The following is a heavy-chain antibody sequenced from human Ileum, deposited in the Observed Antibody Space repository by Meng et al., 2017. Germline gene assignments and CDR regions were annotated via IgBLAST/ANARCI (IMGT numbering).Heavy chain of an antibody. J-gene: IGHJ5*02. CDR2: INTDGSDT. CDR1: GFTFSSYW. Sequence: GDLREGFVLPGGSLRLSCSASGFTFSSYWMHWVRQAPGKGLVWVARINTDGSDTRYADSVKGRFTISRDNAQNMVYLQMNSLRAEDTAVYYCARDKPHNWFDPWGQGTLVTVSS. V-gene: IGHV3-74*01. CDR3: ARDKPHNWFDP.